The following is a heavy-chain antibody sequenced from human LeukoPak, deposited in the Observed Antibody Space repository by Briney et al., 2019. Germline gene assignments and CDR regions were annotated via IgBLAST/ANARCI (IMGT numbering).Heavy chain of an antibody. Sequence: ASVKVSCKASGYTFTGYYLHWVRQAPGQGLEWMGWINPNSGGTNYAQKFQGRVTMTRDTSISTAYMDLSRLRSDDTAVYYCARDDLIVVVPTALFDYWGQGTLVTVSS. CDR3: ARDDLIVVVPTALFDY. V-gene: IGHV1-2*02. CDR2: INPNSGGT. D-gene: IGHD2-2*01. J-gene: IGHJ4*02. CDR1: GYTFTGYY.